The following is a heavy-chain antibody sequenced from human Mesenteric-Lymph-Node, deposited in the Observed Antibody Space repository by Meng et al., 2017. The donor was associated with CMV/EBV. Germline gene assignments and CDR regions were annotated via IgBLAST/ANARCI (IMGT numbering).Heavy chain of an antibody. V-gene: IGHV4-59*01. Sequence: SETLSLTCSVSGASISTYYWSWIRQPPGKGLEWIAYIHYSGSTSYNPSLNSRVSISVDTSKNQFSLKLSSVTAADTAVYYCVREWSAFDYWGQGRLVTVSS. CDR3: VREWSAFDY. CDR1: GASISTYY. J-gene: IGHJ4*02. D-gene: IGHD2-15*01. CDR2: IHYSGST.